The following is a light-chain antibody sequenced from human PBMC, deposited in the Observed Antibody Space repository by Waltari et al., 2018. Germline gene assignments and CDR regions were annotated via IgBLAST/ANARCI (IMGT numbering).Light chain of an antibody. CDR3: CSYAGSYFV. J-gene: IGLJ2*01. CDR2: DVS. Sequence: QSALTQPRSVSGSPGQSVTISCTGTSRDVGGYNYVTWYQHHPGKAPKLMIYDVSKRPSGVPDRFSGSKSGNTASLTISGLQAEDEADYYCCSYAGSYFVFGGGTKLTVL. CDR1: SRDVGGYNY. V-gene: IGLV2-11*01.